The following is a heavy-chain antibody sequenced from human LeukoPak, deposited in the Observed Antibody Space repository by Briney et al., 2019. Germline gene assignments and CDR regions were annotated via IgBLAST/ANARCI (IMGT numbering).Heavy chain of an antibody. V-gene: IGHV4-34*01. CDR3: ARSRPIIRNFYYYYLDV. CDR2: INHSGST. D-gene: IGHD2/OR15-2a*01. CDR1: GGSFSAYY. J-gene: IGHJ6*03. Sequence: SETLSLTCAVYGGSFSAYYWTWIRQPPGKGLEWIGEINHSGSTNYNPSLKSRVTISLDTSRNQFSLKLTSVTAAATAMYFCARSRPIIRNFYYYYLDVWDKGTTVTVSS.